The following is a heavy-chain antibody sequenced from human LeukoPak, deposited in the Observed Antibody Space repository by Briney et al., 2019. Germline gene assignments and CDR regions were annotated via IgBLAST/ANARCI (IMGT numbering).Heavy chain of an antibody. CDR2: IRHDESSK. CDR3: AKPMGGNPPSNFDY. Sequence: GGSLSLSSAASGFTFRSYGMYWVRQAPGKGLEWVADIRHDESSKYYADTVKGRFTISRDNSKNTLYLQMNSLRADDTAVYYCAKPMGGNPPSNFDYWGQGTLVTVSS. V-gene: IGHV3-30*02. CDR1: GFTFRSYG. J-gene: IGHJ4*02. D-gene: IGHD4-23*01.